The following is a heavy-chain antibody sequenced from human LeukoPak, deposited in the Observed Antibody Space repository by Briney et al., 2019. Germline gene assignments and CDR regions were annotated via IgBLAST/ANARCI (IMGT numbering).Heavy chain of an antibody. V-gene: IGHV4-59*01. Sequence: SETLSLTCTVSGGSISSYYWSWLPQPPGKGLEWIGHIYSSGSTNYNPSLKSRVTISVDTSKNQFSLKLSSVTAADTAVYYCARNYDSSGYTAFGYWGRGTLVTVSS. D-gene: IGHD3-22*01. CDR3: ARNYDSSGYTAFGY. CDR1: GGSISSYY. CDR2: IYSSGST. J-gene: IGHJ4*02.